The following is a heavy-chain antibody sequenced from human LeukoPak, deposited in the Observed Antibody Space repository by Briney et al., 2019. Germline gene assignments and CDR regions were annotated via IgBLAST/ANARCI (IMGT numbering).Heavy chain of an antibody. D-gene: IGHD3-10*01. Sequence: SETLSLTCAVSGGSISSGGYSWSWIRQPPGKGLEWIGYIYHSGSTYYNPSLKSRVTISVDRSKNQFSLKLSSVTAADTAVYYCARGVTYYYGSGSYYLDYWGQGTLVTVSS. CDR1: GGSISSGGYS. J-gene: IGHJ4*02. V-gene: IGHV4-30-2*01. CDR3: ARGVTYYYGSGSYYLDY. CDR2: IYHSGST.